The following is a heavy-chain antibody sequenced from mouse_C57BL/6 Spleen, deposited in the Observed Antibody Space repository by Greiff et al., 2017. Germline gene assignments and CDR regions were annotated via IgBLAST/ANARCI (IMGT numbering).Heavy chain of an antibody. CDR2: IYPGDGDT. Sequence: VQLQQSGASVKISCTASGYAFSSYWMNWVKQRPGKGLEWIGQIYPGDGDTNYNGKFKGKATLTADKSSSTAYMQLSSLTSEDSAVYFCARSSSSYAMDYWGQGTSVTVSS. J-gene: IGHJ4*01. D-gene: IGHD1-3*01. CDR1: GYAFSSYW. V-gene: IGHV1-80*01. CDR3: ARSSSSYAMDY.